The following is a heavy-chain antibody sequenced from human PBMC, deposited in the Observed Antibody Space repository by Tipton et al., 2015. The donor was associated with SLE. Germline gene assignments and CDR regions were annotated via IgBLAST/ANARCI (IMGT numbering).Heavy chain of an antibody. D-gene: IGHD6-19*01. CDR3: ARSGEWLVPIFDY. Sequence: TLSLTCTVSGGSISSGSYYWSWIRQPAGKGLEWIGRIYTSGSTNYNPSLKSRVTISVDTSKNQFSLKLSSVTAADTAVYYCARSGEWLVPIFDYWGQGTLVTVSS. V-gene: IGHV4-61*02. J-gene: IGHJ4*02. CDR1: GGSISSGSYY. CDR2: IYTSGST.